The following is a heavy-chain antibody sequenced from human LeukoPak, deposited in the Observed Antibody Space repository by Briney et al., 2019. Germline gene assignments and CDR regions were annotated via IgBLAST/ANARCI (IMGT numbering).Heavy chain of an antibody. CDR1: GYSFTSYW. Sequence: GESLKISCKGSGYSFTSYWIGWVRQMPGKGLEWMGIIYPGDSDTRYSPSFQGQVTLSADKSISTAYLQWSSLKASDTAMYYCVRHALKGYSGYEAADYWGQGTLVTVSS. D-gene: IGHD5-12*01. CDR3: VRHALKGYSGYEAADY. CDR2: IYPGDSDT. V-gene: IGHV5-51*01. J-gene: IGHJ4*02.